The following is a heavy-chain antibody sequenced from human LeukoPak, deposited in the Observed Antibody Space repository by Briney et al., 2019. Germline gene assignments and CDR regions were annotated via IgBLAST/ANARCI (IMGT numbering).Heavy chain of an antibody. D-gene: IGHD1-26*01. J-gene: IGHJ4*02. CDR3: AKDRGGNYLFYLDY. V-gene: IGHV3-23*01. Sequence: GGSLRLSCAASGFTFSNYAMTWVRQAPGRGLEWVSGISGSGGSTYYADSVKGRFTISRDNSKNTLYLQMNSLRAEDTAVYYCAKDRGGNYLFYLDYWGQGTLVTVSS. CDR2: ISGSGGST. CDR1: GFTFSNYA.